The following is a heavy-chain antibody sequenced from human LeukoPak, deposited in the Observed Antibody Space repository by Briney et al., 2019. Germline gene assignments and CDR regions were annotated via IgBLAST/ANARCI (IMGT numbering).Heavy chain of an antibody. CDR1: GFTFSSYW. CDR3: ARARSSGWPSYYYGMDV. CDR2: IKQDGSEK. V-gene: IGHV3-7*01. J-gene: IGHJ6*02. Sequence: PGGSLRLSCAASGFTFSSYWMSWVRQAPGKGLEWVANIKQDGSEKYYVDSVKGRFTISRDNAKNSLYLQMDSLRAEDTAVYYCARARSSGWPSYYYGMDVWGQGTTVTVSS. D-gene: IGHD6-19*01.